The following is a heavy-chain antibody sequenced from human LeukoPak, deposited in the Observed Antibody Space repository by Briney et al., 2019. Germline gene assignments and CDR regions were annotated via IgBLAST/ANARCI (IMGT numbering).Heavy chain of an antibody. V-gene: IGHV4-4*07. CDR2: IYTSGST. Sequence: SETLSLTCTVSGGSISSYYWSWIRQPAGKGLEWIWRIYTSGSTNYNPSLKSRVTMSVDTSKNQFSLKLSSVTAADTAVYYCARASLAGPAPNWFDPWGQGTLVTVSS. J-gene: IGHJ5*02. CDR1: GGSISSYY. D-gene: IGHD2-15*01. CDR3: ARASLAGPAPNWFDP.